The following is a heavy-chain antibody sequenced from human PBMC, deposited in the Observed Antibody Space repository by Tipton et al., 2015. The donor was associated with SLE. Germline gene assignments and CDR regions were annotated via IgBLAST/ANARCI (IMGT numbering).Heavy chain of an antibody. CDR3: ARGDFWSGLDY. J-gene: IGHJ4*02. CDR1: GGSISSGGYY. D-gene: IGHD3-3*01. CDR2: IYYSGTT. V-gene: IGHV4-61*08. Sequence: TLSLTCNVSGGSISSGGYYWSWIRQHPGKGLEWIGYIYYSGTTSYNSSLKSRVTISVDSAKNQFSLKVSSVTAADTAVYFCARGDFWSGLDYWGQGALVTVSS.